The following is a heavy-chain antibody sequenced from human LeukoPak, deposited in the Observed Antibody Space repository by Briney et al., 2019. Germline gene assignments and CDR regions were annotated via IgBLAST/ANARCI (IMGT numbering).Heavy chain of an antibody. J-gene: IGHJ4*02. CDR1: GFTFSSYA. Sequence: PGGSLRLSCAASGFTFSSYAMSWVRQAPGKGLEWVSAISGSGGSTYYADSVKGRFTISRDNSKNTLHLQMNSLRAEDTAVYYCAKRNRIAVAGSVFDYWGQGTLVTVSS. CDR3: AKRNRIAVAGSVFDY. D-gene: IGHD6-19*01. V-gene: IGHV3-23*01. CDR2: ISGSGGST.